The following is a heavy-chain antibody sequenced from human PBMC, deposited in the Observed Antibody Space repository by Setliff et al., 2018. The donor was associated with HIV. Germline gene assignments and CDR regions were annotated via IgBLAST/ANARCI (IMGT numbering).Heavy chain of an antibody. J-gene: IGHJ4*02. D-gene: IGHD5-12*01. CDR2: ISHDGSAK. V-gene: IGHV3-30*18. CDR3: AKTCSGYDWSVDY. Sequence: PGESLKISCVASGFIFSSYSIHWVRQAPGKGLEWVALISHDGSAKYYADSVKGRVTISRDNSKSTLYLQMNSVRAEDMAVYFCAKTCSGYDWSVDYWGQGTLVTVSS. CDR1: GFIFSSYS.